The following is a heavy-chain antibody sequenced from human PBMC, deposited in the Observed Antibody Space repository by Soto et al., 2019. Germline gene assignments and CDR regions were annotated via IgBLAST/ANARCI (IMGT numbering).Heavy chain of an antibody. V-gene: IGHV4-34*01. CDR1: GGSFSGYY. J-gene: IGHJ5*02. CDR3: ARAKDIVLVSATRGGAWFDP. D-gene: IGHD2-2*01. Sequence: SETLSLTCAGYGGSFSGYYWSWIRQPPGKGLEWIGEINHSGSTSYNPSLKSRVTISVDTSKNQFSLKLSSVTAADTAVYYCARAKDIVLVSATRGGAWFDPWGQGALVTVSS. CDR2: INHSGST.